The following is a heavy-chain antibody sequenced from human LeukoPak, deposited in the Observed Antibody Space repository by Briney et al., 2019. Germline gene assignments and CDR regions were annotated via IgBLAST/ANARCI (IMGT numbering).Heavy chain of an antibody. J-gene: IGHJ1*01. Sequence: SVKVSCKASGGTFSSYAISWARQAPGQGLEWMGGIIPIFGTANYAQKFQGRVTITADESTSTAYMELSSLRSEDTAVYYCARDPRPDFDYGDSECFQHWGQGTLVTVSS. CDR3: ARDPRPDFDYGDSECFQH. CDR1: GGTFSSYA. CDR2: IIPIFGTA. D-gene: IGHD4-17*01. V-gene: IGHV1-69*13.